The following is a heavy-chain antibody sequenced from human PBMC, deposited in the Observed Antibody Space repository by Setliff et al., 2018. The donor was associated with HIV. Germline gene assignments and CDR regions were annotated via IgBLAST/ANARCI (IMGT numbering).Heavy chain of an antibody. D-gene: IGHD6-6*01. CDR3: ARGSSFGY. CDR2: IYTSGST. Sequence: PSETLSLTCTVSGGSIRGYYWSWIRQPAGKGLEWIGHIYTSGSTNYNPSLNSRVTMSVDTSRDQFSLKLSSVTAADTAVYYCARGSSFGYWGQGTLVTVSS. CDR1: GGSIRGYY. V-gene: IGHV4-4*07. J-gene: IGHJ4*02.